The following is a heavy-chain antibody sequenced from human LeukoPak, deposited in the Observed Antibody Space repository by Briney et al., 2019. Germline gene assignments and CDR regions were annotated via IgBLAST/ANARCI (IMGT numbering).Heavy chain of an antibody. V-gene: IGHV3-21*01. CDR2: ISNSGSDI. CDR1: GFTFSLYS. CDR3: ARDALRDYYGSGSSPIPFDY. J-gene: IGHJ4*02. Sequence: PGGSLRLSCAGSGFTFSLYSMHWVRQAPGKGLEWVSSISNSGSDIYYRDSVKGRFTISRDNAKNSLYLQMNSLRAEDTAVYYCARDALRDYYGSGSSPIPFDYWGQGTLVTVSS. D-gene: IGHD3-10*01.